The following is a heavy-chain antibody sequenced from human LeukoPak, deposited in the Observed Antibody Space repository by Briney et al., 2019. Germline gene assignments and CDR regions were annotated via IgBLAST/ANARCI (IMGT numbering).Heavy chain of an antibody. V-gene: IGHV4-34*01. D-gene: IGHD2-2*01. J-gene: IGHJ4*02. CDR2: INHSGST. CDR1: GGSFSGYY. Sequence: SETLSLTCAVYGGSFSGYYWSWIRQPPGKGLEWIGEINHSGSTNYNPSLKSRVTISEDTSKNQFSLKLSSVTAADTAVYYCARGPSKNIVVVPAASIGAPSRFDYWGQGTLVTVSS. CDR3: ARGPSKNIVVVPAASIGAPSRFDY.